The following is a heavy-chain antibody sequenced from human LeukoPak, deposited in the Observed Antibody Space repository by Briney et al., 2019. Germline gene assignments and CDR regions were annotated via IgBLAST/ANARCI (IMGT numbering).Heavy chain of an antibody. CDR2: IYTSGSP. CDR1: GGSISSYY. Sequence: SETLSLTCTVSGGSISSYYWSWIRQPAGKGLEWIGRIYTSGSPNYNPSLKSRVTISVDKSKNQFSLNLSSVTAADTAVYYCARLTTVTRFTYYYYYYMDVWGKGTTVTVSS. CDR3: ARLTTVTRFTYYYYYYMDV. J-gene: IGHJ6*03. D-gene: IGHD4-17*01. V-gene: IGHV4-4*07.